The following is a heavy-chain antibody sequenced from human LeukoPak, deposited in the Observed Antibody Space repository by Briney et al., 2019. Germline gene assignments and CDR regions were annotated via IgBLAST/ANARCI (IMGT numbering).Heavy chain of an antibody. Sequence: ASVKVSCKVSGYTLTELSLHWVRQAPGKGLEWMGDFNPEDGTTNYAQKFQRIVTMTEATSTDTAYMELSSLTSEDTAVYYGATAYTGSYHDAFDIWGQGTMVTVSS. CDR2: FNPEDGTT. D-gene: IGHD1-26*01. J-gene: IGHJ3*02. CDR3: ATAYTGSYHDAFDI. V-gene: IGHV1-24*01. CDR1: GYTLTELS.